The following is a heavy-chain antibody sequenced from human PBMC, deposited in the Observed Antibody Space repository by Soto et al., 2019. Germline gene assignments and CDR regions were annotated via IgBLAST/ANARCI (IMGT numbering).Heavy chain of an antibody. CDR2: IIPILGIA. D-gene: IGHD5-12*01. V-gene: IGHV1-69*02. CDR3: ARTQDFLMATWYFDL. Sequence: QVQLVQSGAEVKKPGSSVKVSCKASGGTFSSYTISWVRQAPGQGLEWMGRIIPILGIANYAQKFQGRVTITADKSTRTAYLELSSLRSEDTAVYYCARTQDFLMATWYFDLWGRGTLVTVSS. J-gene: IGHJ2*01. CDR1: GGTFSSYT.